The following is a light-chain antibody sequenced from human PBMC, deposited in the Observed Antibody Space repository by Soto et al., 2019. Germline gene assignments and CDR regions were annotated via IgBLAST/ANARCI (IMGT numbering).Light chain of an antibody. V-gene: IGLV3-21*04. Sequence: SYVLTQPPSVSVAPGKTASISCGGNNIGSKGVHWYQQKPGQSPVLVIYSDTDLPPVIPERFSGSSSANLATLAISRVEAGDEGDYYCQVWDSGSAHVVFCGGTKLTVL. J-gene: IGLJ2*01. CDR2: SDT. CDR3: QVWDSGSAHVV. CDR1: NIGSKG.